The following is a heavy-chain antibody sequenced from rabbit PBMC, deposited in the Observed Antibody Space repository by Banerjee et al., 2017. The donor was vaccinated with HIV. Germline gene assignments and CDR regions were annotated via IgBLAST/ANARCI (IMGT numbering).Heavy chain of an antibody. CDR3: ARFIASFAGYGYANL. CDR1: GFSFSNKYV. V-gene: IGHV1S45*01. CDR2: INTSTGNT. D-gene: IGHD6-1*01. Sequence: QEQLEESGGDLVKPEGSLTLTCTASGFSFSNKYVMCWVRQAPGKGLEWSACINTSTGNTVYASWAKGRFTISKTSSTTVTLQMTSLTAADTATYFCARFIASFAGYGYANLWGPGTLVTVS. J-gene: IGHJ4*01.